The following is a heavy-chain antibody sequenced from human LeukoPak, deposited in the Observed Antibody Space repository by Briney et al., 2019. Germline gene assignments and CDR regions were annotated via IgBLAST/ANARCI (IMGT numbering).Heavy chain of an antibody. CDR1: GFTVSNNY. D-gene: IGHD5-24*01. CDR2: IYSGGST. Sequence: GGSLRLSCVVSGFTVSNNYMSWVRQAPRKGLEWVPLIYSGGSTYYADSVKGRFTISRDNSKNTVYLQMNSLRAEDTAMYYCARRDDHNGRDYWGQGTLVTVSS. J-gene: IGHJ4*02. V-gene: IGHV3-53*01. CDR3: ARRDDHNGRDY.